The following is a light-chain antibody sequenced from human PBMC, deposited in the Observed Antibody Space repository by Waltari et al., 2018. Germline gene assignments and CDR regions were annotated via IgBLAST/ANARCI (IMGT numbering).Light chain of an antibody. V-gene: IGKV1-9*01. CDR3: QQLNSYPPYT. CDR1: QGISSY. CDR2: AAS. J-gene: IGKJ2*01. Sequence: DIQLSQSPSFLSASVGDRVTITCRASQGISSYLAWYHQKPGKTPKLLIYAASTLQRGVPSRFSGSGSGTEFTLTISSLQPEDFATYYCQQLNSYPPYTFGQGTKLEIK.